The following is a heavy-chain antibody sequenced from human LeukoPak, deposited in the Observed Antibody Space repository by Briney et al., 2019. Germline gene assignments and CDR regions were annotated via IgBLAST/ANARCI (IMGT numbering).Heavy chain of an antibody. Sequence: SGPTLVKPTQTLTLTCTFSGFSLSTSGVGVGWIRQPPGKALEWLALIYWDDDERYSPSLKSRLTITKDTSKNQVVLTMTNMDPVDTATYYCAHPRVDSSGYYLYFDYWGQGTLVTVSS. CDR2: IYWDDDE. CDR1: GFSLSTSGVG. V-gene: IGHV2-5*02. CDR3: AHPRVDSSGYYLYFDY. D-gene: IGHD3-22*01. J-gene: IGHJ4*02.